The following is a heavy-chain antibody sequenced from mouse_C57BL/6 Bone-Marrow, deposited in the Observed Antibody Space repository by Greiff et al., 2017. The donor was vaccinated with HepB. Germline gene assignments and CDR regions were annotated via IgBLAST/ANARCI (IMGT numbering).Heavy chain of an antibody. CDR3: ARTDPQYYGRVTDR. V-gene: IGHV1-76*01. CDR1: GYTFTDYY. D-gene: IGHD1-1*01. Sequence: QVQLQQSGAELVRPGASVKLSCKASGYTFTDYYINWVKQRPGQGLEWIARIYPGSGNTYYNEKFKGKATLTAEKSSSTAYMQLSSLTSEYSAVYFCARTDPQYYGRVTDRWGQGTSVTVSS. J-gene: IGHJ4*01. CDR2: IYPGSGNT.